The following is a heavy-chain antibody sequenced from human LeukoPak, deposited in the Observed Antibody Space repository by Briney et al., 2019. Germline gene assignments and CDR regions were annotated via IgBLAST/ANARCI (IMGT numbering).Heavy chain of an antibody. CDR1: GFTFSSYS. J-gene: IGHJ4*02. D-gene: IGHD4-23*01. V-gene: IGHV3-21*01. Sequence: GGSLRLSCAASGFTFSSYSMNWVRQAPGKGLEWVSSISSSSSYIYYADSVKGRFTTSRDNAKNSLYLQMNSLRAEDTAVYYCARDHDRYGGNGYYWGQGTLVTVSS. CDR2: ISSSSSYI. CDR3: ARDHDRYGGNGYY.